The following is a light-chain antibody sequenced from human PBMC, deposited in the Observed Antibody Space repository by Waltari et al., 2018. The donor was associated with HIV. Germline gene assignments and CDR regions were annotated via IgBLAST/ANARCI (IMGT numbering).Light chain of an antibody. CDR2: YDS. Sequence: VLTQPPSVSVAPGKTARITCGGNNIGSKSVHWYQQKPGQAPVLVIYYDSDRPSGIPERFSGSNSGNTATLTISRVEAGDEADYFCQLWDTSSDHQVFGTGTKVTVL. V-gene: IGLV3-21*04. J-gene: IGLJ1*01. CDR1: NIGSKS. CDR3: QLWDTSSDHQV.